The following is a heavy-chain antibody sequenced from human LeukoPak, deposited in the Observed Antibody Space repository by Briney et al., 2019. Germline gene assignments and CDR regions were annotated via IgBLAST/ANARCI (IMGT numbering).Heavy chain of an antibody. CDR2: IMPSFGPT. J-gene: IGHJ6*03. CDR1: GGTFSSYA. D-gene: IGHD2-8*01. Sequence: ASVKVSCKASGGTFSSYAISWVRQAPGLGLEWMGGIMPSFGPTNYAQKFQGRVTITADESTSTVYMDLSSLRSEDTAVYYCTRDRGYCRNSDCYHYYMDVWGGGTTVTVSS. CDR3: TRDRGYCRNSDCYHYYMDV. V-gene: IGHV1-69*01.